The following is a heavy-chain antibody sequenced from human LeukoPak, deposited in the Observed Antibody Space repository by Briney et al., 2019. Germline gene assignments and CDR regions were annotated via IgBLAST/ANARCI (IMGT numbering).Heavy chain of an antibody. CDR1: GFTFSNYG. D-gene: IGHD1-14*01. CDR2: IRYGGSNE. V-gene: IGHV3-30*02. J-gene: IGHJ3*02. CDR3: AKSRAPTADPDAFDI. Sequence: GGSQRLSCAASGFTFSNYGIHWVRQAPGKGLEWVAFIRYGGSNEYYADSVKGRFTISRDNSKNSLYLQMNSLRAEDTAVYYCAKSRAPTADPDAFDIWGQGTMVTVSS.